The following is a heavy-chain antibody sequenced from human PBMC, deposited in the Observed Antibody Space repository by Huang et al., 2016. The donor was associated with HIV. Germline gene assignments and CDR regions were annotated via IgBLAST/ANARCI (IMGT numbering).Heavy chain of an antibody. D-gene: IGHD3-10*01. V-gene: IGHV5-51*01. Sequence: EVQLVQSGAEVKKPGESLTISCKGSGYRFRSNWIGWVRQMPGKGLEWMGIICPGDSDTRYSPSFQGQVTISADKSINTAYLQWSSLKASDTAMYYCARLIGSPSFYYGLDVWGQGTTVTVSS. CDR2: ICPGDSDT. CDR3: ARLIGSPSFYYGLDV. J-gene: IGHJ6*02. CDR1: GYRFRSNW.